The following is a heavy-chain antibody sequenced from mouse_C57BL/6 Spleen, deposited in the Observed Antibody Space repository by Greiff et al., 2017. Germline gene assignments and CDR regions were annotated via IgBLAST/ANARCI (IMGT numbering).Heavy chain of an antibody. J-gene: IGHJ3*01. CDR3: ARASRQLRAWFAY. V-gene: IGHV1-53*01. D-gene: IGHD3-2*02. Sequence: VQLQQPGTELVKPGASVKLSCKASGYTFTSYWMHWVKQRPGQGLEWIGNINPSNGGTNYNEKFKSKATLTVDKSSSTAYMQLSSLTSEDSAVYYCARASRQLRAWFAYWGQGTLVTVSA. CDR2: INPSNGGT. CDR1: GYTFTSYW.